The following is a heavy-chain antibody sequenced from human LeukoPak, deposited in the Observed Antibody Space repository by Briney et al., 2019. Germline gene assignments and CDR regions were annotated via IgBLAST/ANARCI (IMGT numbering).Heavy chain of an antibody. CDR1: GYTFTSYG. Sequence: ASVKVSCKASGYTFTSYGISWVRQAPGQGLEWMGWISAYNGNTNYAQKLQGRVTMTTDTSTSTAYMELRSLRSDDTAVYYYARDCSGGSCYLYFDYWGQGTLVTVSS. D-gene: IGHD2-15*01. V-gene: IGHV1-18*01. CDR3: ARDCSGGSCYLYFDY. CDR2: ISAYNGNT. J-gene: IGHJ4*02.